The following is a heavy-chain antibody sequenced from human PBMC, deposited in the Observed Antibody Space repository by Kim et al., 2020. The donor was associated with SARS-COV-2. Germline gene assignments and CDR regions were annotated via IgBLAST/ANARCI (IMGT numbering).Heavy chain of an antibody. D-gene: IGHD3-22*01. Sequence: SFQGHVTISADKSISTAYLQWSSLKASDTAMYYCARGPYYYDSSGYTFDYWGQGTLVTVSS. J-gene: IGHJ4*02. V-gene: IGHV5-10-1*01. CDR3: ARGPYYYDSSGYTFDY.